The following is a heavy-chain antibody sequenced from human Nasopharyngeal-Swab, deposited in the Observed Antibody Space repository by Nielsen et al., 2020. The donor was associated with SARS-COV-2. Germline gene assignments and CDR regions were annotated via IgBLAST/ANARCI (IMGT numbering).Heavy chain of an antibody. D-gene: IGHD2-2*01. J-gene: IGHJ6*02. CDR3: ARNPMDELLWYYYYGMDV. CDR2: ISSSSSYI. Sequence: GESLKISCAASGFTFSSYSMNWVRQAPGKGLEWVSSISSSSSYIYYADSVKGRFTISRDNAKNSLYLQMNSLRAEDTAVYYCARNPMDELLWYYYYGMDVWGQGTTVTVSS. V-gene: IGHV3-21*01. CDR1: GFTFSSYS.